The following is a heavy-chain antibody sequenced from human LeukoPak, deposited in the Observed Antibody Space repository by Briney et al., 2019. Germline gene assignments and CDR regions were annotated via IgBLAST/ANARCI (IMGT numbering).Heavy chain of an antibody. CDR1: GFTFSNYG. CDR3: AKSRVEIYGGNSLNN. CDR2: ISYDGINK. D-gene: IGHD4-23*01. V-gene: IGHV3-30*18. J-gene: IGHJ4*02. Sequence: GRSLGLSCAASGFTFSNYGMHWVRQAPGKGLEWVAVISYDGINKFYVDSVKGRFTISRDNSKNTLYLQMDSLRAEDTAVYYCAKSRVEIYGGNSLNNWGQGTLVTDSS.